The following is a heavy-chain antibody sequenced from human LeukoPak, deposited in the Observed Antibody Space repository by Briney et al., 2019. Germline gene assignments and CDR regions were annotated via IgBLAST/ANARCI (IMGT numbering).Heavy chain of an antibody. CDR3: ARGRGPDYYYDSSGYCNWFDP. CDR1: GFTVSSNY. J-gene: IGHJ5*02. Sequence: GGSLRLSCAASGFTVSSNYMSWVRQAPGKGLEWVSVIYSGGSTYYADSVKGRFTISRDNSKNTLYLQMNILRAEDTAVYYCARGRGPDYYYDSSGYCNWFDPWGQGTLVTVSS. D-gene: IGHD3-22*01. V-gene: IGHV3-66*01. CDR2: IYSGGST.